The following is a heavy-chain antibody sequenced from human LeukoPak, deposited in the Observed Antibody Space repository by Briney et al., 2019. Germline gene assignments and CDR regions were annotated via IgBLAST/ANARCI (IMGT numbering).Heavy chain of an antibody. V-gene: IGHV3-9*01. CDR3: HPLAYVSN. CDR1: GFTFDDYA. Sequence: QPGRSLRLSCAASGFTFDDYAMHWVRQAPGKSLEWVSGISWNSGNIGYADSVKGRFTISRDNAKNSLYLQMSSLTAEDTAVYYCHPLAYVSNWGQGTLVTVSS. CDR2: ISWNSGNI. D-gene: IGHD2-8*01. J-gene: IGHJ4*02.